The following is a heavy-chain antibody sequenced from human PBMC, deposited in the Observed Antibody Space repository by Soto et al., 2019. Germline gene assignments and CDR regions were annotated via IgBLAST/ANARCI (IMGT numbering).Heavy chain of an antibody. CDR2: IWYDGSNK. J-gene: IGHJ4*02. CDR3: SREEVGAPPCN. V-gene: IGHV3-33*08. D-gene: IGHD1-26*01. Sequence: GGSLRLTRVTCGFTFSGYGMHWVRQAPGKGLEWVAVIWYDGSNKYYADSVKGRFTISRDNSKNTRNLQRNSLRAEHTAVYYCSREEVGAPPCNWGLGTLV. CDR1: GFTFSGYG.